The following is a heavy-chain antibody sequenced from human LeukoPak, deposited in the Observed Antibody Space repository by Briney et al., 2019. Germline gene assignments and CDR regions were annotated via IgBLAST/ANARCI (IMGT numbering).Heavy chain of an antibody. CDR3: ARDRWSTFDY. J-gene: IGHJ4*02. D-gene: IGHD2-8*01. CDR1: GFTFSSYR. V-gene: IGHV3-7*01. Sequence: GGSLRLSCAASGFTFSSYRMSWVRQAPGKGLEWVANIKQDGSEKYYVDSVKGRFTISRDNAKNSLYLQMNSLRAEDTAVYYCARDRWSTFDYWGQGTLVTVSS. CDR2: IKQDGSEK.